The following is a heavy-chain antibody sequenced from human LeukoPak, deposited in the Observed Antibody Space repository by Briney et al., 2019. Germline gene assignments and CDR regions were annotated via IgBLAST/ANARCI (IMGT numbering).Heavy chain of an antibody. CDR2: ISRSGGTT. D-gene: IGHD3-10*01. J-gene: IGHJ5*02. CDR1: GFTFSSYA. V-gene: IGHV3-23*01. Sequence: GGSLRLSCTASGFTFSSYAMSWVRQAPEKGLEWVSAISRSGGTTYDADAVKGRFTISRDNSNNTLYLQMNSLRAEDMAVYYCAAYASGSYYRSWFDPWGQGTLVTVSS. CDR3: AAYASGSYYRSWFDP.